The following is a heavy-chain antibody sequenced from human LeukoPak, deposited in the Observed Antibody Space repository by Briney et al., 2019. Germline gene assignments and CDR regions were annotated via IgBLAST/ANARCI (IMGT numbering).Heavy chain of an antibody. CDR2: IAQSGSS. J-gene: IGHJ4*02. CDR3: ARDSHYDTSGYLDY. D-gene: IGHD3-22*01. CDR1: GGSINSGVYH. Sequence: SQTVSLTCTVSGGSINSGVYHWSWIRQFPEKGLQWIGYIAQSGSSYYNPSLKSRVTISLGTSNNQLSLQLSSLTAADTALYYCARDSHYDTSGYLDYWGPRTLVTVSS. V-gene: IGHV4-31*03.